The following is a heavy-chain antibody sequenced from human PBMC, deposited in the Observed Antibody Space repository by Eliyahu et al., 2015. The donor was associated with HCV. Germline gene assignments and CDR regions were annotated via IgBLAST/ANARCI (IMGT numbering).Heavy chain of an antibody. V-gene: IGHV1-69*06. J-gene: IGHJ3*02. CDR3: ATNFYYYDSSGYKSEALDI. CDR2: IIPITGTP. D-gene: IGHD3-22*01. Sequence: LEWMGGIIPITGTPNYAQNYQGRVTITADMSTDIAYMELSSLRSEDTAFYYCATNFYYYDSSGYKSEALDIWGQGTMVTVSS.